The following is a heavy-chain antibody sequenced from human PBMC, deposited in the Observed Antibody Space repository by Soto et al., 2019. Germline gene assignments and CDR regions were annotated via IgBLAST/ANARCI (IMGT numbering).Heavy chain of an antibody. J-gene: IGHJ6*02. V-gene: IGHV1-2*04. D-gene: IGHD6-13*01. CDR2: INPNTGVT. Sequence: QVQLVQSGAEVKQSGASVKVSCKASGYTFTDYYTHWVRQAPGQGPEWMGWINPNTGVTKYAQKFQGWVTMTRDTSTSTAYMELNRLRSDDTAVYYCARDIAAAGLGLYYGMDVWGQGTTVTVSS. CDR1: GYTFTDYY. CDR3: ARDIAAAGLGLYYGMDV.